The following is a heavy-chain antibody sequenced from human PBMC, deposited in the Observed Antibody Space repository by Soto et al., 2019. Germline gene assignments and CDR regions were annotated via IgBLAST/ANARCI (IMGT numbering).Heavy chain of an antibody. J-gene: IGHJ5*02. Sequence: QVQLQESGPGLVKPSETLSLTCTVSGGSISSYYWSWIRQPPGKGLEWIGYIYYSGSTNYNPSLTSRVTISVDTSKNQFSLKLSSVTAADTAVYYCARGPYSSSWYWFDPWGQGTLVTVSS. V-gene: IGHV4-59*01. D-gene: IGHD6-13*01. CDR3: ARGPYSSSWYWFDP. CDR1: GGSISSYY. CDR2: IYYSGST.